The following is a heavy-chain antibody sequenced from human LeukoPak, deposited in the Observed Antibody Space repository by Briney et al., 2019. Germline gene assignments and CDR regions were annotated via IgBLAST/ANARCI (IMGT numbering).Heavy chain of an antibody. CDR3: ARNYKSSWYPIPFDY. CDR2: INPNSGGT. D-gene: IGHD6-13*01. J-gene: IGHJ4*02. V-gene: IGHV1-2*06. CDR1: GYTFTGYY. Sequence: GASVKDSCKASGYTFTGYYMHWVRQAPGQGLEWMGRINPNSGGTNYAQKFQGRVTMTRDTSISTAYMELSRLRSIDTAVYYCARNYKSSWYPIPFDYWGQGTLVTVSS.